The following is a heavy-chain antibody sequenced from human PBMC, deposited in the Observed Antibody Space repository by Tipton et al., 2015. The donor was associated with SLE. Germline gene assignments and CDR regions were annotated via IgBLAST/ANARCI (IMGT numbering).Heavy chain of an antibody. CDR2: IYTSGST. V-gene: IGHV4-61*01. D-gene: IGHD3-16*01. CDR1: SGSVSSGSYY. Sequence: TLSLTCTVSSGSVSSGSYYWSWIRQPPGKGLEWIGYIYTSGSTNYNPSLKSRVTISVDTSKNQFSLKLSSVTAADTAVYYCAREYEVWASFDYWGQGTLVTVSS. J-gene: IGHJ4*02. CDR3: AREYEVWASFDY.